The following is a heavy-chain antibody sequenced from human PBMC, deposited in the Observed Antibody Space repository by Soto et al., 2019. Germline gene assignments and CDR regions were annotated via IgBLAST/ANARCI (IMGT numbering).Heavy chain of an antibody. CDR2: INPNSGGT. D-gene: IGHD6-19*01. CDR1: GYTFTGYY. Sequence: ASVKFSCKASGYTFTGYYMHWVRQAPGQGLEWMGWINPNSGGTNYAQKFQGRVTRTRDTSISKDYMELSRLRSDDTAVYYCARPRIAGAHLCYWGQGTLVTVSS. V-gene: IGHV1-2*02. J-gene: IGHJ4*02. CDR3: ARPRIAGAHLCY.